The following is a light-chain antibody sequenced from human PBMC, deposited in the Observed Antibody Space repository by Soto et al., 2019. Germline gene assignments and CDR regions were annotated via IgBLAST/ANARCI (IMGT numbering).Light chain of an antibody. CDR3: QQYHKWPPIT. Sequence: EVVMTQSPGTLSVSLGESATLSCRASQSVDGYLAWYQQKPGQAPRLLIYGASTRATGVTARFRGGGSGTEFTLTISSLQSADSAVYYCQQYHKWPPITFGQGTRQEIK. CDR1: QSVDGY. V-gene: IGKV3-15*01. CDR2: GAS. J-gene: IGKJ5*01.